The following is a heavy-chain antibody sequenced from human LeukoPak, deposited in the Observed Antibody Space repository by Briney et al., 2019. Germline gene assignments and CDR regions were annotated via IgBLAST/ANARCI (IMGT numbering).Heavy chain of an antibody. CDR2: INHSGST. CDR3: ARSARNYDYVWGSYRYSDWFDP. D-gene: IGHD3-16*02. J-gene: IGHJ5*02. Sequence: SETLSLTCAVYGGSFSGYYWSWIRQPPGKGLEWIGEINHSGSTNYNPSLKSRVTISVDTSKNQSSLKLSSVTAADTAVYYCARSARNYDYVWGSYRYSDWFDPWGQGTLVTVSS. CDR1: GGSFSGYY. V-gene: IGHV4-34*01.